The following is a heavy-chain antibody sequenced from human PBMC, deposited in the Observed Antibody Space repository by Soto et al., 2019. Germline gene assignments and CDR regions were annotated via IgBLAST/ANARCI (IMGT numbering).Heavy chain of an antibody. Sequence: GGSLRLSCAASGFTFSSYWMSWVRQAPGKGLEWVANIKQDGSEKYYVDSVKGRFTISRDNAKNSLYLQMNSLRAEDTAVYYCARLKRLYSSSWLGYYYYYGMDVWGQGTTVTVSS. CDR2: IKQDGSEK. CDR1: GFTFSSYW. J-gene: IGHJ6*02. D-gene: IGHD6-13*01. CDR3: ARLKRLYSSSWLGYYYYYGMDV. V-gene: IGHV3-7*05.